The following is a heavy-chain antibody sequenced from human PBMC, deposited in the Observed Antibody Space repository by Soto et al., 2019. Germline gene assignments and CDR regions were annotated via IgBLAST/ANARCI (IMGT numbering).Heavy chain of an antibody. V-gene: IGHV4-59*01. CDR3: AVETGTTGEFDY. Sequence: XETLSLTCTVSGCSISSYYWSWILQPPGKGLEWIGYIYYSGSTNYNPSLKSRVTISVDTSKNQFSLKLSSVTAADTAVYYCAVETGTTGEFDYWGQGTLVTVSS. J-gene: IGHJ4*02. D-gene: IGHD1-7*01. CDR1: GCSISSYY. CDR2: IYYSGST.